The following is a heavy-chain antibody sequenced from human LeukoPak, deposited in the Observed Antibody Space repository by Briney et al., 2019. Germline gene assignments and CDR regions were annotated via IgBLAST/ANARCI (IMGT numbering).Heavy chain of an antibody. CDR3: AREIRDGYNSGEDAFDI. D-gene: IGHD5-24*01. Sequence: ASVKVSCKASGGTFSSYAISWVRQAPGQGLEWMGRIIPIFGTANYAQKFQGRVTITTDESTSTAYMELSSLRSEDTAVYYCAREIRDGYNSGEDAFDIWGQGTMVTVSS. V-gene: IGHV1-69*05. J-gene: IGHJ3*02. CDR2: IIPIFGTA. CDR1: GGTFSSYA.